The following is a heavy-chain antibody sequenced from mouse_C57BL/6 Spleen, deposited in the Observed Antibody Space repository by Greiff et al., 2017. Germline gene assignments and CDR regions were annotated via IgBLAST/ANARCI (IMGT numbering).Heavy chain of an antibody. CDR3: ARGGNYYAMDY. Sequence: DVKLQESGPGLVKPSQTVFLTCTVTGISITTGNYRWSWIRQFPGNKLEWIGYIYYSCTISYNPSLTNRTTITSNTPKNQFFLEMNSFTAEDTATYYCARGGNYYAMDYWGQGTSVTVSS. CDR1: GISITTGNYR. V-gene: IGHV3-5*01. CDR2: IYYSCTI. J-gene: IGHJ4*01.